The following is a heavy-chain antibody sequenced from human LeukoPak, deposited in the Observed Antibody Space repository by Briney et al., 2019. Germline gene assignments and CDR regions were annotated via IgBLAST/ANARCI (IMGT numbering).Heavy chain of an antibody. V-gene: IGHV3-13*04. Sequence: QPGMPLRLSCTASGFTFNNYAMHWARQVTGKGLEWVSAIGTTGDTYYPGSVKGRFTISRENAKNSLYLQMNSLRAEDTAVYYCARATISVAYAFDIWGQGTMVTVSS. CDR3: ARATISVAYAFDI. D-gene: IGHD6-19*01. J-gene: IGHJ3*02. CDR2: IGTTGDT. CDR1: GFTFNNYA.